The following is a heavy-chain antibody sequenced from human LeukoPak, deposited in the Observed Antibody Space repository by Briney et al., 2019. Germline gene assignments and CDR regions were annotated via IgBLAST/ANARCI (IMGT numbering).Heavy chain of an antibody. D-gene: IGHD6-19*01. Sequence: PGRSLRLSCAASGFTFSSYAMHWVRQAPGKGLEWVAVISYDGSNKYYADSVKGRFTISRDNSKNTLYLQMNSLRAEDTAVYYCARVLRVLEWWLVPGYYYYGMDVWGQGTTVTVSS. J-gene: IGHJ6*02. V-gene: IGHV3-30-3*01. CDR2: ISYDGSNK. CDR3: ARVLRVLEWWLVPGYYYYGMDV. CDR1: GFTFSSYA.